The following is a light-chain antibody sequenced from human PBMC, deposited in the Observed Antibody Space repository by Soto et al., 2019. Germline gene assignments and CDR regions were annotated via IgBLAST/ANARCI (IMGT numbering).Light chain of an antibody. J-gene: IGKJ2*01. CDR2: WAS. CDR1: QSVLYSSNNKNY. CDR3: HQYYSSPYT. V-gene: IGKV4-1*01. Sequence: DIVMTQSPDSLAVSLGERATINCKSSQSVLYSSNNKNYLAWYQQKPGQPPKLLIYWASTRESGVPDRFSGGGSGTDFTLTISSLQAEDVAVYYCHQYYSSPYTFGQGTKLEIK.